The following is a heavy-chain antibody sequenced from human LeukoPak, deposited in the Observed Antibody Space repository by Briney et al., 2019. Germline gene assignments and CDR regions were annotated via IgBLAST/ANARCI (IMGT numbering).Heavy chain of an antibody. D-gene: IGHD2-2*01. V-gene: IGHV1-18*03. CDR3: ARDKRPYCSSTSCAGYNWFDP. CDR1: GYTFTSYG. CDR2: ISAYNGNT. Sequence: GASVKVSCKASGYTFTSYGISWVRQAPGQGLEWMGWISAYNGNTNYAQKLQGRVTMTTDTSTSTAYMELRSLRSDDMAVYYCARDKRPYCSSTSCAGYNWFDPWGQGTLVTVSS. J-gene: IGHJ5*02.